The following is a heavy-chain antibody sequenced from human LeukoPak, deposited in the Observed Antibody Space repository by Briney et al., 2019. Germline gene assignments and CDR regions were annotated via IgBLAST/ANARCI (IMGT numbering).Heavy chain of an antibody. CDR1: GFSFSTYS. CDR2: ISASGGDT. D-gene: IGHD2-8*01. V-gene: IGHV3-23*01. CDR3: AKNVRRCNGACT. Sequence: GGSLRLSCAASGFSFSTYSFSWVRQAPGKGLEWVSGISASGGDTFYADSVKGRFTISRDNSKNTLSLQMNSLRVEDTAIYYCAKNVRRCNGACTWGQGTLVTVSS. J-gene: IGHJ5*02.